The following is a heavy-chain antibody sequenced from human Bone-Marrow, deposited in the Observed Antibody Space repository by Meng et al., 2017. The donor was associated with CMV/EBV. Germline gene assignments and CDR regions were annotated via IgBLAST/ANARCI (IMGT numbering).Heavy chain of an antibody. D-gene: IGHD6-6*01. J-gene: IGHJ6*02. Sequence: ASVKVSCKASGYTFTGYYMHWVRQAPGQGLEWMGWINPNSGGTNYAQKFQGRVTMTRDTSISTAYMELSRLRSDDTAVYYCARDGAYSSSSQPSAEDYYYGMDVWGQGTTVTVSS. CDR3: ARDGAYSSSSQPSAEDYYYGMDV. V-gene: IGHV1-2*02. CDR2: INPNSGGT. CDR1: GYTFTGYY.